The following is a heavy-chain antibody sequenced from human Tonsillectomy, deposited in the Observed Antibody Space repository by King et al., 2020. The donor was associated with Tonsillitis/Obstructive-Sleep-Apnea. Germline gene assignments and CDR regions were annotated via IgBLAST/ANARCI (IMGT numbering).Heavy chain of an antibody. Sequence: VQLQESCPVLVKPSETLSLTCTVSGGSINHYYLSWIRQLPGKGLAWMWYIDYSGRTNFNPSLKSRVTISVDTSKNQGSLKLSAVTAADTAVYYCARDAGAAGGHFDYWGQGTLVTVSS. CDR3: ARDAGAAGGHFDY. J-gene: IGHJ4*02. CDR2: IDYSGRT. D-gene: IGHD1-26*01. V-gene: IGHV4-59*01. CDR1: GGSINHYY.